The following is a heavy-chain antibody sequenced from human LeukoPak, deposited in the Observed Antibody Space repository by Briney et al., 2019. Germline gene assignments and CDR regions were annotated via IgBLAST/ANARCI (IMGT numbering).Heavy chain of an antibody. CDR1: GGSFNGYY. D-gene: IGHD2-15*01. J-gene: IGHJ5*02. V-gene: IGHV4-34*01. CDR3: AREVVVVVAATRWFDP. CDR2: INHSGST. Sequence: SETLSLTCAVYGGSFNGYYWSWIRQPPGKGLEWIGEINHSGSTNYNPSLKSRVTISVDTSKNQFSLKLSSVTAADTAVYYCAREVVVVVAATRWFDPWGQGTLVTVSS.